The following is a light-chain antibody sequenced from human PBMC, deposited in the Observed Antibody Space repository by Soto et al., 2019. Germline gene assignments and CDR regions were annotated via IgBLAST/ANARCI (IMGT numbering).Light chain of an antibody. CDR2: GAS. Sequence: IMMTQSPATLSVSPGERATLSCRASQSVSSNLAWYQQKPGQAPRLLIYGASTRATGIAARISGSGSGTEFTLTLSSLQSEDFGVYYCQQYDEWPPSYTFGQGTKLEIK. CDR1: QSVSSN. V-gene: IGKV3-15*01. J-gene: IGKJ2*01. CDR3: QQYDEWPPSYT.